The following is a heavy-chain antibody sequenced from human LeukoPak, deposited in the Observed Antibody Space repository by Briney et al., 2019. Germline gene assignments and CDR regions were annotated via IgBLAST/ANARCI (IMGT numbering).Heavy chain of an antibody. Sequence: PGGSLRLSCAASGFTFSSYAMHWVRQAPGKGLEWVAVISYDGSSKYYADSVKGRFAISRDNSKNTLYLQMNSLRAEDTAVYYCARFNWNDNYRGQGTLVTVSS. V-gene: IGHV3-30*09. CDR2: ISYDGSSK. CDR1: GFTFSSYA. CDR3: ARFNWNDNY. D-gene: IGHD1-20*01. J-gene: IGHJ4*02.